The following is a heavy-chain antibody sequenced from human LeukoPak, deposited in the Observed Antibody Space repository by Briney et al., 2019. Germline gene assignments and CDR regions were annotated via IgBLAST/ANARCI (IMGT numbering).Heavy chain of an antibody. CDR2: IYPGDSDT. V-gene: IGHV5-51*01. D-gene: IGHD5-18*01. CDR3: ARGGDTANDY. CDR1: RYGFTSYW. J-gene: IGHJ4*02. Sequence: GESLKISCKGSRYGFTSYWIGWVRQMPGQGREWMGIIYPGDSDTRYSPSFQGQVTISADKSITTAYLQWSSLKASDTAMYYCARGGDTANDYWGQGTLVTVSS.